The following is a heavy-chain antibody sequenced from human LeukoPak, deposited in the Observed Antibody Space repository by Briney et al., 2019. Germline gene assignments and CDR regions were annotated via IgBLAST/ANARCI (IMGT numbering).Heavy chain of an antibody. CDR2: IIPIFGTA. Sequence: RASVKVSCKASGYTFTNYGISWVRQAPGQGLEWMGGIIPIFGTANYAQKFQGRVTITADESTSTAYIELSSLRSEDTAVYYCARDFEYSSSSAAPTMDVWGKGTTVTVSS. CDR3: ARDFEYSSSSAAPTMDV. D-gene: IGHD6-6*01. CDR1: GYTFTNYG. V-gene: IGHV1-69*13. J-gene: IGHJ6*03.